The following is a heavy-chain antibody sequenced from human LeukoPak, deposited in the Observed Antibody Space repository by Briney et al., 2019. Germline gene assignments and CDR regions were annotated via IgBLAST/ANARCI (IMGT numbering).Heavy chain of an antibody. J-gene: IGHJ5*02. CDR2: IIPIFGTA. D-gene: IGHD3-10*01. CDR1: GGTFSSYA. Sequence: SVKVSCKASGGTFSSYAISWVRQAPGQGLEWMGGIIPIFGTANYAQKFQGRVTITADESTSTAYMELSSLRSEDTAVYYCASSHYYGSGSAFEDWFDPWGQGTLVTVSS. V-gene: IGHV1-69*01. CDR3: ASSHYYGSGSAFEDWFDP.